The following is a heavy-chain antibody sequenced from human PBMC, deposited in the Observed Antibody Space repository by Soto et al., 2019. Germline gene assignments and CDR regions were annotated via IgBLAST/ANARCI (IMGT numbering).Heavy chain of an antibody. Sequence: SETLSLTCAVYGGSFSGYYWSWIRQPPGKGLEWIGEINHSGSTNYNPSLKSRVTKSVDTSKNQFSLKLSSVTAADTAVYYCARGLTMVRGVIITTGNWFDPWGQGTLVTVSS. CDR3: ARGLTMVRGVIITTGNWFDP. D-gene: IGHD3-10*01. CDR2: INHSGST. J-gene: IGHJ5*02. V-gene: IGHV4-34*01. CDR1: GGSFSGYY.